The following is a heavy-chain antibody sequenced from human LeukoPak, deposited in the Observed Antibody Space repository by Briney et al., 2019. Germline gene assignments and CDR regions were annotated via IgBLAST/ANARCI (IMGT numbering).Heavy chain of an antibody. CDR1: GFTFSDYY. D-gene: IGHD3-10*01. CDR3: AREHGSGSYQIDY. Sequence: GGSLRLSCAASGFTFSDYYMSWVRQAPGKGLEWVSYISGSGTTIYYADSLKGRFTISRDNAKNSLYLQMNSLRAEDTAVYYCAREHGSGSYQIDYWGQGTLVTVSA. V-gene: IGHV3-11*01. J-gene: IGHJ4*02. CDR2: ISGSGTTI.